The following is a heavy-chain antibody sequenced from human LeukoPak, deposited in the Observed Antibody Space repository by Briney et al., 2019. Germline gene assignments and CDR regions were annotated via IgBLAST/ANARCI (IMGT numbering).Heavy chain of an antibody. V-gene: IGHV1-46*01. J-gene: IGHJ6*02. CDR1: GYTFTSYY. CDR3: ARGTVTTYVYYYYGMDV. Sequence: ASVKVSCKASGYTFTSYYMHWVRQAPGQGREWMGVINPRGGSTSYAQKFQGRVTMTRDTSTSTVYMELSSLRSEDTAVYYCARGTVTTYVYYYYGMDVWGQGTTVTVSS. CDR2: INPRGGST. D-gene: IGHD4-11*01.